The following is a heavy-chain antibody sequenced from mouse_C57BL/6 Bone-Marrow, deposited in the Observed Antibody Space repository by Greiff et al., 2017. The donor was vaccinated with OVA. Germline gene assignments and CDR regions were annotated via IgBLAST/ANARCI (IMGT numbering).Heavy chain of an antibody. CDR2: INPNNGGT. CDR1: GYTFTDYY. V-gene: IGHV1-26*01. Sequence: EVQLQQSGPELVKPGASVKISCKASGYTFTDYYMNWVKQSHGKSLEWIGDINPNNGGTSYNQKFKGKATLTVDKSSSTAYMELRSLTSEDSAVYYCARGSYDGYYDYAMDYWGQGTSVTVSS. D-gene: IGHD2-3*01. CDR3: ARGSYDGYYDYAMDY. J-gene: IGHJ4*01.